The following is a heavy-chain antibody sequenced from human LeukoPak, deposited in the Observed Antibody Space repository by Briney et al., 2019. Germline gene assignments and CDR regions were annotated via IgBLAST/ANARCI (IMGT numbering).Heavy chain of an antibody. CDR2: INHSVST. D-gene: IGHD3/OR15-3a*01. Sequence: ETLSLTCSIYGRSLSGYYWGSIRQPPGKGVEWIGEINHSVSTNYNPSLKSRVTISVDTSKNQFSLKLSSVTAADTAVYYCARGGLKTRYYYSGMDVWGQGTTVTVSS. V-gene: IGHV4-34*01. CDR1: GRSLSGYY. CDR3: ARGGLKTRYYYSGMDV. J-gene: IGHJ6*02.